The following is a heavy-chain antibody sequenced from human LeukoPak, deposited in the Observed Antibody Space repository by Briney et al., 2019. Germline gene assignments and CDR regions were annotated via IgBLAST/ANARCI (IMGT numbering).Heavy chain of an antibody. J-gene: IGHJ6*02. D-gene: IGHD4-17*01. CDR2: ISGSGGST. V-gene: IGHV3-23*01. Sequence: PGGSLRLSCAASGFTFSSYAMSWVRQAPGKGLEGVSAISGSGGSTYYADSVKGRFTISRDNSKNTLYLQMNSLRAEDTAVYYRAKYTGVTRGPGSYYYYGMDVWGQGTTVTVSS. CDR3: AKYTGVTRGPGSYYYYGMDV. CDR1: GFTFSSYA.